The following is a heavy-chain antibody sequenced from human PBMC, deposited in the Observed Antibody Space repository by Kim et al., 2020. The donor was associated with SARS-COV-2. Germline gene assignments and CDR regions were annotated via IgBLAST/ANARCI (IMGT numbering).Heavy chain of an antibody. D-gene: IGHD5-18*01. CDR1: GFSFTSYA. CDR2: ISSNGGST. CDR3: VKDSTGYSYGEPWFDP. J-gene: IGHJ5*02. Sequence: GGSLRLSCSASGFSFTSYAMHWVRQAPGKGLEYVSGISSNGGSTYYADSVKGRLAISRDKSKNTLYLQMSSLRVEDTAVYYCVKDSTGYSYGEPWFDPWGQGTLVTVSS. V-gene: IGHV3-64D*06.